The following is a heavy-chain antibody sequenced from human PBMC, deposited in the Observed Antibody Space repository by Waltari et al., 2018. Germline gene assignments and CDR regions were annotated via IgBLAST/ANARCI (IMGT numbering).Heavy chain of an antibody. CDR3: ARDASIAARGWFDP. CDR1: GYTFTGYY. D-gene: IGHD6-6*01. J-gene: IGHJ5*02. CDR2: INPNSGGT. Sequence: QVQLVQSGAEVKKPGASVKVSCKASGYTFTGYYMPLLRPAPGQGLEWMGWINPNSGGTNYAQKLQGRVTMTRDTSISTAYMELSRLRSDDTAVYYCARDASIAARGWFDPWGQGTLVTVSS. V-gene: IGHV1-2*02.